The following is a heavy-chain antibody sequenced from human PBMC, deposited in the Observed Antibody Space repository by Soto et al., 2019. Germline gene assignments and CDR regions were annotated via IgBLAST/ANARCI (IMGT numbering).Heavy chain of an antibody. CDR1: GYDFTSYY. Sequence: GASVKVSCKASGYDFTSYYMHWVRQAPGQGLEWMGIINPSGGSTSYAQKFQGRVTTTRDTSTSTVYMELSSLRSEDTAVYYCARDPRGHYYDSSGYSPHLAEYFQHWGQGTLVTVSS. D-gene: IGHD3-22*01. J-gene: IGHJ1*01. V-gene: IGHV1-46*03. CDR2: INPSGGST. CDR3: ARDPRGHYYDSSGYSPHLAEYFQH.